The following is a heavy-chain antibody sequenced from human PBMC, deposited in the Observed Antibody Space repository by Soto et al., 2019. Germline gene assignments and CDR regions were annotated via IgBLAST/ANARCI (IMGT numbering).Heavy chain of an antibody. CDR3: ARDYGPARRYPSSWYGYYYYGMDV. CDR1: GYTFTSYY. Sequence: GASVKVSCKASGYTFTSYYMHWVRQAPGQGLEWMGIINPSGGSTSYAQKFQGRVTMTRDTSTSTVYMELSSLRSEDTAVYYCARDYGPARRYPSSWYGYYYYGMDVWGQGTTVTVSS. CDR2: INPSGGST. J-gene: IGHJ6*02. V-gene: IGHV1-46*01. D-gene: IGHD6-13*01.